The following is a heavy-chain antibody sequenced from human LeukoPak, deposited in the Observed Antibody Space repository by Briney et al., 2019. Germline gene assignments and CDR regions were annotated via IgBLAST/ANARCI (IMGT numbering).Heavy chain of an antibody. Sequence: GGSLRLSCAASGFTFSSYAMNWVRQAPGKGLEWVAVISYDGSNKYYADSVKGRFTISRDNSKNTLYLQMNSLRAEDTAVYYCARADRPGDCLYYWGQGTLVTVSS. J-gene: IGHJ4*02. CDR1: GFTFSSYA. CDR2: ISYDGSNK. D-gene: IGHD2-21*02. V-gene: IGHV3-30-3*01. CDR3: ARADRPGDCLYY.